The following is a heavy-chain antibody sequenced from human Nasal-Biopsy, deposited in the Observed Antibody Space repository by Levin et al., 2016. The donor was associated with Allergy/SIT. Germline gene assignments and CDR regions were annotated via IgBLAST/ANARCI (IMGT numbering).Heavy chain of an antibody. Sequence: SETLSLTCVISGDSVSNTDVAWAWIRQSPSRGLEWLGRTYYMSKWFYDYIQSIQNRLSITADRSRNRFSLQLTSVTAEDAALYFCARQRRDRAAGDFDSWGQGTLVTVSS. V-gene: IGHV6-1*01. D-gene: IGHD6-13*01. CDR3: ARQRRDRAAGDFDS. CDR2: TYYMSKWFY. J-gene: IGHJ4*02. CDR1: GDSVSNTDVA.